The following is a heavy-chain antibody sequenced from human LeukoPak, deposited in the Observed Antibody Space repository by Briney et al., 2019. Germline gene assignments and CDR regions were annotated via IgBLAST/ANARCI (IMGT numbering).Heavy chain of an antibody. Sequence: GGSLRLSCAASGFTFSSYAMSWVRQAPGKGLEWVSAISCSGGSTQYADSVKGRFTISRDNSKNTLYLQMNSLRAEDTAVYYCAKGHTNYDGSGYYYFDFWGQGTLVTVSS. CDR2: ISCSGGST. D-gene: IGHD3-22*01. J-gene: IGHJ4*02. V-gene: IGHV3-23*01. CDR3: AKGHTNYDGSGYYYFDF. CDR1: GFTFSSYA.